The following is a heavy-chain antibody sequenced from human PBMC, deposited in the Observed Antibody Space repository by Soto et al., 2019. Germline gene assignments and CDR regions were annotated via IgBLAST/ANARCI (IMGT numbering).Heavy chain of an antibody. V-gene: IGHV3-23*01. CDR3: AKESSGSWYPPIDY. J-gene: IGHJ4*02. D-gene: IGHD6-13*01. CDR2: ISGSGGST. Sequence: GGSLRLSCAASGFTFSSYAMSCVRQAPGKGLEWVSAISGSGGSTYYADSVKGRFTISRDNSKNTLYLQMNSLRAEDTAVYYCAKESSGSWYPPIDYWGQGTLVTVSS. CDR1: GFTFSSYA.